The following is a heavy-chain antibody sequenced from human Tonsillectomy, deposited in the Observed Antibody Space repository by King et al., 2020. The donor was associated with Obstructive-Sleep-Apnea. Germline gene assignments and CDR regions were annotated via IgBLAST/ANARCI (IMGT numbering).Heavy chain of an antibody. CDR1: GFTFSSHD. J-gene: IGHJ3*02. CDR3: ARETRDPVSKSGSFEM. V-gene: IGHV3-33*01. D-gene: IGHD3-9*01. Sequence: VQLVESGGGVVRPGRSLRLSCAASGFTFSSHDMHWVRQAPGKGLEWVAIIWTDGSNTYHADSVKGRFSISRDNSDNTVFLQMNSLRVEDTAVYYCARETRDPVSKSGSFEMWGQGTMVSVSS. CDR2: IWTDGSNT.